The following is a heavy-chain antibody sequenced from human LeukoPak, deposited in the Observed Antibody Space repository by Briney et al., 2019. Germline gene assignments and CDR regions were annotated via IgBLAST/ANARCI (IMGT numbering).Heavy chain of an antibody. J-gene: IGHJ4*02. V-gene: IGHV3-13*01. D-gene: IGHD2-21*02. CDR3: ARVMVTDAGCFDY. CDR2: IGTAGDT. Sequence: EGSLRLSCAASGFTFSSYSMNWVRQAPGKGLEWVSAIGTAGDTYYPGSVKCRFTISRENAKNSLYLQMNSLRAGDTAVYYCARVMVTDAGCFDYWGQGALVTVSS. CDR1: GFTFSSYS.